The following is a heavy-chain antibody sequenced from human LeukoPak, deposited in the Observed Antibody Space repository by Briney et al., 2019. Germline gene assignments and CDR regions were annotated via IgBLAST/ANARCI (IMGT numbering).Heavy chain of an antibody. Sequence: GSLRLSCAASGFTFSSYAMSWVRQAPGKGLEWIAYIHQSGITVSNPSLKSRLTLSLDASKNQFSLRLTSVTVADTAVYYCARDLEYCSTTSCFTWGQGTLVTVSS. V-gene: IGHV4-4*02. D-gene: IGHD2-2*01. CDR1: GFTFSSYA. J-gene: IGHJ5*02. CDR3: ARDLEYCSTTSCFT. CDR2: IHQSGIT.